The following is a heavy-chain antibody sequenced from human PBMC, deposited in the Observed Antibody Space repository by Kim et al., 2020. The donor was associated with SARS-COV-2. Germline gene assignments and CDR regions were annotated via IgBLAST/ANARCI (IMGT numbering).Heavy chain of an antibody. CDR1: GFTFSSYG. CDR2: ISYDGSNK. D-gene: IGHD6-19*01. J-gene: IGHJ4*02. CDR3: AKDHSSGAYDY. V-gene: IGHV3-30*18. Sequence: GGSLRLSCAASGFTFSSYGMHWVRQAPGKGLEWVAVISYDGSNKYYADSVKGRFTISRDNSKNTLYLQMNSLRAEDTAVYYCAKDHSSGAYDYWGQGTLVTVSS.